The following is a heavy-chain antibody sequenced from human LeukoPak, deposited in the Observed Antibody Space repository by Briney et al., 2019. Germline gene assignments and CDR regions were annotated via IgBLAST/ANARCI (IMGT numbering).Heavy chain of an antibody. D-gene: IGHD3-10*01. CDR3: ARGITYYGSGSYPL. V-gene: IGHV1-8*03. J-gene: IGHJ4*02. CDR2: MNPNSGNT. CDR1: GYTFTSYD. Sequence: ASVKVSCKASGYTFTSYDINWVRQAPGQGLEGMGWMNPNSGNTGYAQKFQGRVTITRDTSISTAYMELSSLRSEDTAVYYCARGITYYGSGSYPLWGQGTLVTVSS.